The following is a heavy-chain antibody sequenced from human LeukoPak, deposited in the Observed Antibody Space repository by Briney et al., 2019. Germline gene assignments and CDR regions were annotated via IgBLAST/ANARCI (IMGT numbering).Heavy chain of an antibody. J-gene: IGHJ3*02. Sequence: PGGSLRLSCEASGFSLSGSWMHWVRQAPGKGLMWVSQNKYDGTTKNYADSVRGRFTISRDNAKNTLYLHMNDLRAEDTAVYYCARSDYFHNWGQGTTVVVST. V-gene: IGHV3-74*01. D-gene: IGHD3-16*01. CDR2: NKYDGTTK. CDR1: GFSLSGSW. CDR3: ARSDYFHN.